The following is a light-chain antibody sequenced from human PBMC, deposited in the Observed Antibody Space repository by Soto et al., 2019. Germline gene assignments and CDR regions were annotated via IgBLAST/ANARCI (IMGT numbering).Light chain of an antibody. V-gene: IGKV2-30*01. CDR1: QMLVYSNGNTY. J-gene: IGKJ1*01. Sequence: DVVLTQSPLSLPVTPVQPASISCWSSQMLVYSNGNTYLNWFHQRPGQSPRRLIYLVSNRDSGVPDRFSGSGSGTDFTLKISRVEAEDVGVYYCMQGTHWPWTFGQGTKVDIK. CDR2: LVS. CDR3: MQGTHWPWT.